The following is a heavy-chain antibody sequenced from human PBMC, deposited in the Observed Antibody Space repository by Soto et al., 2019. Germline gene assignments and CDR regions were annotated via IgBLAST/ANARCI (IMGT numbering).Heavy chain of an antibody. Sequence: SATLSLTCTVSGGSVSSGNYYWSWIRQPPGEGLEWIGYFYYTGSINYNPSLKSRVTISIDASKNQFSLRLSSVIAADTAVYYCARSMLYSDGSNYSPFDYWGQGTLVTVS. CDR3: ARSMLYSDGSNYSPFDY. D-gene: IGHD3-22*01. CDR1: GGSVSSGNYY. CDR2: FYYTGSI. J-gene: IGHJ4*02. V-gene: IGHV4-61*01.